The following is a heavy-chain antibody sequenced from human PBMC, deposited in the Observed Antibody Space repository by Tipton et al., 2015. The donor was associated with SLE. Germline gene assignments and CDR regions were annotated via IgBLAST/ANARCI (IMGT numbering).Heavy chain of an antibody. J-gene: IGHJ4*02. Sequence: TLSLTCAVYGGSFSGYYWSWIRQHPGKGLEWIGYIYYSGSTNYNPSLKSRVTISVDTSKNQFSLKLSSVTAADTAVYYCAGGYSYGGDYFDYWGQGTLVTVSS. CDR2: IYYSGST. CDR1: GGSFSGYY. CDR3: AGGYSYGGDYFDY. D-gene: IGHD5-18*01. V-gene: IGHV4-34*01.